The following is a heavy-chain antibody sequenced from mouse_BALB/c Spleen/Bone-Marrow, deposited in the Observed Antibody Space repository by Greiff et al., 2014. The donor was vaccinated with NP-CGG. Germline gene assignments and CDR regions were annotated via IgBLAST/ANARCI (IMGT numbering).Heavy chain of an antibody. Sequence: VQLQQSGAELVRPGASVKLSCKASGYTFTSYWINWVKQRPGQGLEWIGNICPSDSYTNYNQKFKDKATLTVDKSSSTAYMQLSSPTSEDSAVYFCTRAGNYGNYYAMDYWGQGTSVTVSS. CDR2: ICPSDSYT. V-gene: IGHV1-69*02. D-gene: IGHD2-1*01. CDR1: GYTFTSYW. J-gene: IGHJ4*01. CDR3: TRAGNYGNYYAMDY.